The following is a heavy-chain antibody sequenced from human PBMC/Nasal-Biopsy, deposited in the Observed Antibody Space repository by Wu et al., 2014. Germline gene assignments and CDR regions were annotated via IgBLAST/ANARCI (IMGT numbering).Heavy chain of an antibody. CDR2: IYYSGST. J-gene: IGHJ3*02. CDR3: ARHAETYYDYVWAPGGSAFDI. CDR1: GGSISSSSYY. D-gene: IGHD3-16*01. V-gene: IGHV4-39*01. Sequence: TLSLTCTVSGGSISSSSYYWGWIRQPQEGLEWIGSIYYSGSTYYNPSLKSRVTISVDTSKNQFSLKLSSVTAADTAVYYCARHAETYYDYVWAPGGSAFDILGQGTMVTVSS.